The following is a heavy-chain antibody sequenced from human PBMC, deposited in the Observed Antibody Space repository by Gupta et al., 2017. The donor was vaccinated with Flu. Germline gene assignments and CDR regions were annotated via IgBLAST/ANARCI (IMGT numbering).Heavy chain of an antibody. J-gene: IGHJ4*02. V-gene: IGHV4-39*01. CDR1: GGPINRSTYY. Sequence: QLQLQASGPGLVQPSETLSLTCTVSGGPINRSTYYWGWIRQAPGKGLEWIGSVYFTTTTHYNPSLKTRVSISIDTSKNQFSLRLHSVTAADTAVYYCARQHNWDDGDYWSQESLVTVSS. CDR2: VYFTTTT. D-gene: IGHD1-20*01. CDR3: ARQHNWDDGDY.